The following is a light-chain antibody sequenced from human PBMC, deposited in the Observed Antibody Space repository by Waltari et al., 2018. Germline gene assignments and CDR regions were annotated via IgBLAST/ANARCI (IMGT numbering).Light chain of an antibody. V-gene: IGLV1-51*01. CDR3: GTWDSSLGIGV. CDR1: TPNIGNNY. J-gene: IGLJ3*02. Sequence: QSMLTQAPSVSAAPGQKVTISCSGSTPNIGNNYVSWYQQFPGTAPKLLIYEDNRRPSGIPDRFSGSKSGASATLGITGLQTGDEADYYCGTWDSSLGIGVLGGGTRVTVL. CDR2: EDN.